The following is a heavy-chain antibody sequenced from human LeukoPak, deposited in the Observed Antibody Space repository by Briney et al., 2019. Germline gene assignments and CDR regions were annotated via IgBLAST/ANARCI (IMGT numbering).Heavy chain of an antibody. J-gene: IGHJ6*03. CDR2: LYHSDSI. V-gene: IGHV4-38-2*01. CDR1: GYSISSGYY. Sequence: TLSLTCAVSGYSISSGYYWIWIRQPPGKGLEWIGSLYHSDSIYYNPSLESRVTMSVDTSKNQFSLKLSFVTAADTAVYYCARQHDSYHYYYVDVWGKGATVTVSS. CDR3: ARQHDSYHYYYVDV. D-gene: IGHD6-13*01.